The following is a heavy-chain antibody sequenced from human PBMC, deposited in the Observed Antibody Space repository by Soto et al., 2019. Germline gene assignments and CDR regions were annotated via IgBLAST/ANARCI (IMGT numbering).Heavy chain of an antibody. CDR3: ARERCSSTSCYKGHFYYYGMDV. CDR2: ISAYNGNT. CDR1: GYTFTTYG. J-gene: IGHJ6*02. V-gene: IGHV1-18*01. D-gene: IGHD2-2*02. Sequence: GASVKVSCKASGYTFTTYGISWVRQAPGQGLEWMGWISAYNGNTNYAQKLQGRVTMTTDTSTSTAYMELRSLRSDDTAVYYCARERCSSTSCYKGHFYYYGMDVWGQGTTVTVSS.